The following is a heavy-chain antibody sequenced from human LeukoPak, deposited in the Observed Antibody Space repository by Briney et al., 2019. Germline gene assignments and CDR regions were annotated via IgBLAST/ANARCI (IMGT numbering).Heavy chain of an antibody. J-gene: IGHJ4*02. Sequence: SETLFLTCTVSGGSISSGSYYWSWIRQPAGKGLEWIGRIYTSGSTNYNPSLKSRVTISVDTSKNQFSLKLSSVTAADTAVYYCPRAHYGDYLYGWGQGTLVTVSS. D-gene: IGHD4-17*01. V-gene: IGHV4-61*02. CDR3: PRAHYGDYLYG. CDR2: IYTSGST. CDR1: GGSISSGSYY.